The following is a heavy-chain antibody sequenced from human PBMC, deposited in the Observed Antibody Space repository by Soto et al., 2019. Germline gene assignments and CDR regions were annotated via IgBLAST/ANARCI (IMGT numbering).Heavy chain of an antibody. Sequence: QVQLVQSGAEVKKPGASVKVSCKVSGDTLSELSMYWVRQAPGKGLEWLGGFDPEDGETVYAQKFQGRVTMTDYTSPDTAYMELSSLRSEDTDVYYCAAPYTTGFQAYDFWGQGTLVTVSS. V-gene: IGHV1-24*01. CDR3: AAPYTTGFQAYDF. CDR2: FDPEDGET. CDR1: GDTLSELS. J-gene: IGHJ4*02. D-gene: IGHD3-3*01.